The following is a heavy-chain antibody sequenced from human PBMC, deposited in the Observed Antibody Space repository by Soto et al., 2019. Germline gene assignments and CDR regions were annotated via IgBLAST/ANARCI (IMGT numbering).Heavy chain of an antibody. D-gene: IGHD2-15*01. V-gene: IGHV1-46*01. CDR3: ARVRGGGSEYFFDY. CDR1: GYTFTRNN. J-gene: IGHJ4*02. Sequence: QVQLVQSGAEVKKPGASVKVSCKASGYTFTRNNVHWVRQAPGQGLEWMAIINPSGGTTYYVQKFEGRVTLTTDTSTSTVYMELSSLRSDDTAVYYCARVRGGGSEYFFDYWGQGTLVTVSS. CDR2: INPSGGTT.